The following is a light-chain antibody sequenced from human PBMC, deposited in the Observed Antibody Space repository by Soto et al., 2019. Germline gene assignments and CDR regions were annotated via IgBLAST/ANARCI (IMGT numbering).Light chain of an antibody. Sequence: EIVLTQSPATLSLSPGERATLSCRASQSVSSYLASYQQKPGRAPRLLIYDSFNRATGIPARCSGSGSTTDSTRTISSLEPEDFALYYCQQGSTWPVTFGQGTRLEIK. CDR3: QQGSTWPVT. V-gene: IGKV3-11*01. CDR2: DSF. CDR1: QSVSSY. J-gene: IGKJ5*01.